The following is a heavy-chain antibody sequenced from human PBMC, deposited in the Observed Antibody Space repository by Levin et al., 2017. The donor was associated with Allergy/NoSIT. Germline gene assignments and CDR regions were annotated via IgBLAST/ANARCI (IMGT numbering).Heavy chain of an antibody. D-gene: IGHD3-10*01. CDR1: GFSLSNARMG. CDR2: IFSNDEK. J-gene: IGHJ6*02. Sequence: SGPTLVKPTETLTLTCTVSGFSLSNARMGVSWIRQPPGKALEWLAHIFSNDEKSYSTSLKSRLTISKDTSKSQVVLTMTNMDPVDTATYYCARIVRERSYYYGMDVWGQGTTVTVSS. V-gene: IGHV2-26*01. CDR3: ARIVRERSYYYGMDV.